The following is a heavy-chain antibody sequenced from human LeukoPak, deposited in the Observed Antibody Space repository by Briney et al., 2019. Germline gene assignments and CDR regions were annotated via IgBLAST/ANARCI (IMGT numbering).Heavy chain of an antibody. CDR1: GFTFNSYV. CDR3: GKVAALCTRTSCVMGGFDY. J-gene: IGHJ4*02. D-gene: IGHD2-2*01. V-gene: IGHV3-64D*09. Sequence: GGSLRLSCSASGFTFNSYVMHWVRQAPGKGLEYVSAISSNGGSTYYADSVKGRVTISRDNSKNTLYLQMSSLRGEDTAVYYCGKVAALCTRTSCVMGGFDYWGQGTLVTVST. CDR2: ISSNGGST.